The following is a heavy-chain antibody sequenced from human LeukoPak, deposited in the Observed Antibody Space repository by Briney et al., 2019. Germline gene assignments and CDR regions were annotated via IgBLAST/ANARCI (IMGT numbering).Heavy chain of an antibody. CDR2: ISGSGGST. V-gene: IGHV3-23*01. J-gene: IGHJ4*02. CDR1: GFTFSSYE. D-gene: IGHD3-22*01. Sequence: PGGSLRLSCAASGFTFSSYEMNWVRQAPGKGLEWVSAISGSGGSTYYADSVKGRFTISRDNSKNTLYLQMNSLRAEDTAVYYCAKDSLDNYYDSSGYYWGDIDYWGQGTLVTVSS. CDR3: AKDSLDNYYDSSGYYWGDIDY.